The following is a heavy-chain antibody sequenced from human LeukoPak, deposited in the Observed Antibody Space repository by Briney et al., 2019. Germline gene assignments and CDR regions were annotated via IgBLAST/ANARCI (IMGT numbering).Heavy chain of an antibody. V-gene: IGHV3-48*04. Sequence: GGSLRLSCAASGFTFSSYSMNWVRQAPGKGLEWVSYISTSSSIIYYADSVKGRFTISRDNAKNTLYLQMNSLRAEDTAVYYCARARRDYGGNRMDVWGKGTTVTVSS. D-gene: IGHD4-23*01. CDR2: ISTSSSII. CDR1: GFTFSSYS. J-gene: IGHJ6*04. CDR3: ARARRDYGGNRMDV.